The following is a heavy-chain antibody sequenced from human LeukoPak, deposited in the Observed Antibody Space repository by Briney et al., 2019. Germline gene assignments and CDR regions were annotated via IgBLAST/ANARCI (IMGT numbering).Heavy chain of an antibody. CDR2: ISYDGSNK. V-gene: IGHV3-30*03. D-gene: IGHD3-9*01. Sequence: GGSLRLSCAASGFTFSSYGMHWVRQAPGKGLEWVAVISYDGSNKYYADSVKGRFTISRDNSKNTLYLQMNSLRAEDTAVYYCARVRILVDWLFAPGDMDVWGKGTTVTVSS. CDR3: ARVRILVDWLFAPGDMDV. J-gene: IGHJ6*04. CDR1: GFTFSSYG.